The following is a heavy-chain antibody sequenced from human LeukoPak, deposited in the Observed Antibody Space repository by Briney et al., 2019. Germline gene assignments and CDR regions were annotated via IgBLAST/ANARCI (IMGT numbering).Heavy chain of an antibody. J-gene: IGHJ6*04. CDR3: ARDTSAWRYGMDV. Sequence: PGGSLRLSCEASGFTFSSHWMSWVRQAPGKGLEWVAIIKQDGSEKDYVDSVTGRFTISRDNAKNSLYLQMNSLRDEDTAVYYCARDTSAWRYGMDVWGKGNTVTVSS. CDR1: GFTFSSHW. V-gene: IGHV3-7*01. D-gene: IGHD6-19*01. CDR2: IKQDGSEK.